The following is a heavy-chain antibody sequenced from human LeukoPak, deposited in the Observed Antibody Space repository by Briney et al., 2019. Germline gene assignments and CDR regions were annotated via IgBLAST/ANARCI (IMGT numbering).Heavy chain of an antibody. J-gene: IGHJ3*02. V-gene: IGHV3-21*01. Sequence: GGSLRLSCAGSGFTFSHYSMNWVRQAPGKGLEWVASFGSDLSFRSVADSLKGRFTISRDNAKNSLYLQMNSLRAEDTAVYYCASFPPYMVRTDAFDIWGQGTMVTVSS. CDR2: FGSDLSFR. CDR1: GFTFSHYS. D-gene: IGHD3-10*01. CDR3: ASFPPYMVRTDAFDI.